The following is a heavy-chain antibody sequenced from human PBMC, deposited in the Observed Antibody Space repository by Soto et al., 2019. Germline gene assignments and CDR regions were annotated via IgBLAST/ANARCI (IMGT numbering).Heavy chain of an antibody. CDR1: GGSISNYY. J-gene: IGHJ4*02. CDR2: IYYSGST. Sequence: SETLSLTCTVSGGSISNYYWSWIRQPPGKGLEWIGYIYYSGSTNYNPSLKSRVTISVXXXKXXXXLKLXSXXAADTAVYYCARRDSSSPYDYWGQGILVTVSS. V-gene: IGHV4-59*01. CDR3: ARRDSSSPYDY. D-gene: IGHD6-6*01.